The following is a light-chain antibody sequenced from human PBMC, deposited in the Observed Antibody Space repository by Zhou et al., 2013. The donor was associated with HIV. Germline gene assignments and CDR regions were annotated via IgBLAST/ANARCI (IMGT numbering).Light chain of an antibody. Sequence: DIQMTQSPSTLSASVGDRVTITCRASQSVRSWLAWYQQKPGKAPKLLIYKASNLESGVPSRFSGSGSGTEFTLTISSLQPEDFATYYCQQSYSTPVTFGQGTKLEIK. CDR1: QSVRSW. CDR2: KAS. V-gene: IGKV1-5*03. CDR3: QQSYSTPVT. J-gene: IGKJ2*01.